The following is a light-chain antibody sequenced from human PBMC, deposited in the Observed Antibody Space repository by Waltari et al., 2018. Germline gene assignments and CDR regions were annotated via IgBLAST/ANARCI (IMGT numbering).Light chain of an antibody. CDR1: QTVSTW. CDR2: KTS. V-gene: IGKV1-5*03. Sequence: DIQMTQSPSTLSASVGDRVTITCRARQTVSTWLAWYQQKPGKAPKLLIYKTSILESGVPSRFSGSGSGTDFTLTISRLQPDDFATYFCHQYSSFSQTFGQGTRVEVK. J-gene: IGKJ1*01. CDR3: HQYSSFSQT.